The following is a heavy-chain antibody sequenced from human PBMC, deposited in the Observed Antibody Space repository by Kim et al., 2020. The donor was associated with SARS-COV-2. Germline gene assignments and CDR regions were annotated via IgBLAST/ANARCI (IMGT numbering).Heavy chain of an antibody. Sequence: GGSLRLSCAASGFTFSSYGMHWVRQAPGKGLEWVAVISYDGSNKYYADSVKGRFTISRDNSKNTLYLQRNSLRAEDTAVYYCAKDEAAAGNWYFDLWGRGTLVTVSS. D-gene: IGHD6-13*01. CDR1: GFTFSSYG. CDR2: ISYDGSNK. J-gene: IGHJ2*01. V-gene: IGHV3-30*18. CDR3: AKDEAAAGNWYFDL.